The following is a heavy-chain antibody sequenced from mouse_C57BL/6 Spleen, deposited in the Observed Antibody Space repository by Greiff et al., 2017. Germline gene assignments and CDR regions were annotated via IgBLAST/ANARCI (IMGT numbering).Heavy chain of an antibody. CDR1: GYTFTSYT. CDR2: INPSSGYT. V-gene: IGHV1-4*01. J-gene: IGHJ4*01. Sequence: QVQLKESGAELARPGASVKMSCKASGYTFTSYTMHWVKQRPGQGLEWIGYINPSSGYTKYNQKFKDKATLTADKSSSTAYMQLSRLTSEDSSVYYCASSRGDIHYYAMDYWGQGTSVTVSS. CDR3: ASSRGDIHYYAMDY. D-gene: IGHD3-3*01.